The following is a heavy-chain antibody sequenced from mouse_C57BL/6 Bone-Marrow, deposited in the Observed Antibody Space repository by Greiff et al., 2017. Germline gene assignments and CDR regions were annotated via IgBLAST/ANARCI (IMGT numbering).Heavy chain of an antibody. V-gene: IGHV1-26*01. J-gene: IGHJ4*01. CDR2: INPNNGGT. CDR1: GYTFTDYY. CDR3: ARPGYYGSSSYYYAMDY. D-gene: IGHD1-1*01. Sequence: EVQLKQSGPELVKPGASVKISCKASGYTFTDYYMNWVKQSHGKSLEWIGDINPNNGGTSYNQKFKGKATLTVDKSSSTAYMELRSLTSEDSAVYYCARPGYYGSSSYYYAMDYWGQGTSVTVSS.